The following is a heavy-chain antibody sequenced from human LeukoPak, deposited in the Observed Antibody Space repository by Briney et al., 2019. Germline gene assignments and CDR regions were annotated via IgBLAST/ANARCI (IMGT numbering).Heavy chain of an antibody. Sequence: GRSLRLSCAASGFTFNIYAIHWVRQAPGKGLEWVAVISYDGSNKYYADSVKGRFTISRDNAKNSLYLQMNSLRAEDTAVYYCARDPYYDFWSGYPYFDYWGQGTLVTVSS. D-gene: IGHD3-3*01. J-gene: IGHJ4*02. CDR3: ARDPYYDFWSGYPYFDY. V-gene: IGHV3-30-3*01. CDR1: GFTFNIYA. CDR2: ISYDGSNK.